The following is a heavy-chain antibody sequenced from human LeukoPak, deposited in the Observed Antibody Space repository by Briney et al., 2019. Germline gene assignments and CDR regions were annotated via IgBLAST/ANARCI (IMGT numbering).Heavy chain of an antibody. V-gene: IGHV3-30*03. CDR3: ARCPESSGYYYELDS. CDR1: GFTFSLYG. D-gene: IGHD3-22*01. Sequence: GGPLRLSCAASGFTFSLYGMHWVRQAPGKGLEWVAVISYHGNNEYYADSVKGRFTISRDNSKNTLYLQMNSLTAEDTAVYYCARCPESSGYYYELDSWGQGTLVTVSS. CDR2: ISYHGNNE. J-gene: IGHJ4*02.